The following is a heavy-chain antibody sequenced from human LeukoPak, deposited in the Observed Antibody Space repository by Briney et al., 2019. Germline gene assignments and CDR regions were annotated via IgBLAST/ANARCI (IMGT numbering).Heavy chain of an antibody. CDR3: ATSRYYDSGELDY. CDR1: GYTFTGYY. CDR2: INPNSGNT. J-gene: IGHJ4*02. V-gene: IGHV1-2*02. D-gene: IGHD3-22*01. Sequence: ASVKVSCKASGYTFTGYYMHWVRQAPGQGLEWMGWINPNSGNTNYAQKFQGRVTMTRDTSISTAYMELSRLRSDDTAVYYCATSRYYDSGELDYWGQGTLVTVSS.